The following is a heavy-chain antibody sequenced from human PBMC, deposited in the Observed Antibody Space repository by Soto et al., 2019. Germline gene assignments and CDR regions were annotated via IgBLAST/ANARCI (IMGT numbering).Heavy chain of an antibody. D-gene: IGHD3-16*01. CDR2: ISPIFGTA. CDR1: GGTXSSYA. V-gene: IGHV1-69*13. CDR3: ARAHWGHWFDP. J-gene: IGHJ5*02. Sequence: GXSXKVSYKASGGTXSSYAISWVRQAPGQGLEWMGGISPIFGTANYAQKFQGRVTITAYESTSTAYMELSSLRAEDTAVYYCARAHWGHWFDPWGQGTLATVSS.